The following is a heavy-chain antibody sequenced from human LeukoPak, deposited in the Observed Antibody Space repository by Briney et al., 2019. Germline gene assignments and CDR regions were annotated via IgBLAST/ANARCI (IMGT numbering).Heavy chain of an antibody. D-gene: IGHD2-8*02. V-gene: IGHV4-39*07. CDR1: GASFSSGDQY. CDR2: IDSYGTT. Sequence: PSETLSLTCTVSGASFSSGDQYWNWIRQSPGKGLEDVAAIDSYGTTYYNPSLRSRLNIAVDPSKNQCSLRLNSVTAADTAVYYCARSRGWWALDYWGPGTLVAVSS. J-gene: IGHJ4*02. CDR3: ARSRGWWALDY.